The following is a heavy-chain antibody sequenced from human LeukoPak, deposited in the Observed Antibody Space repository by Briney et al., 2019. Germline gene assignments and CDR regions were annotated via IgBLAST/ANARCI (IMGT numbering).Heavy chain of an antibody. D-gene: IGHD1-26*01. V-gene: IGHV3-33*01. CDR2: IWYDGSNK. CDR1: GFIFSNYG. CDR3: ARGRPYSGGYHLDY. J-gene: IGHJ4*02. Sequence: PGGSLRLSCAASGFIFSNYGMHWVRQAPGKGLEWVAVIWYDGSNKYYADSVKGRFTISRDNSKNTLYLQMNSLRAEDTAVYYCARGRPYSGGYHLDYWGQGTLVTVSA.